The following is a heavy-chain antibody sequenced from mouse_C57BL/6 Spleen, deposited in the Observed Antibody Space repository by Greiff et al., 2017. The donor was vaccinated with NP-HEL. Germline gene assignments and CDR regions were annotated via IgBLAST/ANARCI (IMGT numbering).Heavy chain of an antibody. J-gene: IGHJ1*03. CDR1: GFTFTDYY. V-gene: IGHV7-3*01. CDR3: ARSPLITTVVATWNWYFDV. D-gene: IGHD1-1*01. CDR2: IRNKANGYTT. Sequence: EVMLVESGGGLVQPGGSLSLSCAASGFTFTDYYMSWVRQPPGKALEWLGFIRNKANGYTTEYSASVKGRFTISRDNSQSILYLQMNALRAEDSATYYCARSPLITTVVATWNWYFDVWGTGTTVTVSS.